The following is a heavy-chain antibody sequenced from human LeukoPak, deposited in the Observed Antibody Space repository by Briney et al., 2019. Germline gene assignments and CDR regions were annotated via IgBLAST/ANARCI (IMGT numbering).Heavy chain of an antibody. CDR3: ARRGGSYGPGNFDL. J-gene: IGHJ2*01. CDR2: IYYSGST. V-gene: IGHV4-39*01. CDR1: GGSISSSSYY. Sequence: PSETLSLTCTVSGGSISSSSYYWGWIRRPPGKGLEWIGSIYYSGSTYYNPSLKSRVTISVDTSKNQFSLKLSSVTAADTAVYYCARRGGSYGPGNFDLWGRGTLVTVSS. D-gene: IGHD1-26*01.